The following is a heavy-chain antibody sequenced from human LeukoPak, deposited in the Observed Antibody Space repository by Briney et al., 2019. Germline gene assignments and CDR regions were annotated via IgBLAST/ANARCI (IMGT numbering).Heavy chain of an antibody. V-gene: IGHV4-34*01. Sequence: PSETLSLTCAVYGGSFSGYYWSWIRPPPGKGLEWIGEINHSGSTNYNPSLKSRVTISVDTSKNQFSLKLSSVTAADTAVYYCARSTIFGVVPRWFDPWGQGTLVTVSS. J-gene: IGHJ5*02. CDR1: GGSFSGYY. CDR3: ARSTIFGVVPRWFDP. CDR2: INHSGST. D-gene: IGHD3-3*01.